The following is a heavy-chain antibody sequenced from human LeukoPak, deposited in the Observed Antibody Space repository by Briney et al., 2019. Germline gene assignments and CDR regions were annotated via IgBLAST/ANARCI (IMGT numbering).Heavy chain of an antibody. CDR3: ARGGLPSYDFWSGYSFLIDY. Sequence: ASVKVSCKASGYTFTSYDINWVRQATGQGLEWMGWMNPSSGNTGYAQKFQGRVTMTRNTSISTAYMELSSLRSEDTAVYYCARGGLPSYDFWSGYSFLIDYWGQGTLVTVSS. D-gene: IGHD3-3*01. CDR1: GYTFTSYD. CDR2: MNPSSGNT. V-gene: IGHV1-8*01. J-gene: IGHJ4*02.